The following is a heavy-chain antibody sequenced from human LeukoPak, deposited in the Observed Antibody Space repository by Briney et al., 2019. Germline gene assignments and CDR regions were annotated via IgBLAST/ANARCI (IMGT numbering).Heavy chain of an antibody. CDR1: GGSFSGYY. Sequence: PSETLSLTCAVCGGSFSGYYWSWIRQPPGKGLEWIGEINHSGSTNYNPSLKSRVTISVDTSKNQFSLKLSSVTAADTAVYYCARVRCSSTSCRKPYYYYYMDVWGKGTTVTVSS. D-gene: IGHD2-2*01. V-gene: IGHV4-34*01. J-gene: IGHJ6*03. CDR3: ARVRCSSTSCRKPYYYYYMDV. CDR2: INHSGST.